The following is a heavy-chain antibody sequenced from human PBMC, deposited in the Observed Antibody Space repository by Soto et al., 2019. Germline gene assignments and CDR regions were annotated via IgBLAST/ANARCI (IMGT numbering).Heavy chain of an antibody. J-gene: IGHJ6*02. V-gene: IGHV1-69*01. D-gene: IGHD2-2*01. Sequence: QVQLVQSGAEVKKPGSSVKVSCKASGGTFSSYAISWVRQAPGQGLEWMGGIIPIFGTANYAQKFQGRVTITADESTSTAYMELSSLRSEDTAVYYCARVLVVVPAAIGGSYYYYGMDVWGQGTTVTV. CDR1: GGTFSSYA. CDR2: IIPIFGTA. CDR3: ARVLVVVPAAIGGSYYYYGMDV.